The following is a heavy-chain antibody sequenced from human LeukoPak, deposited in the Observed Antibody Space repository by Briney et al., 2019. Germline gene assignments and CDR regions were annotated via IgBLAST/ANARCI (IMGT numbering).Heavy chain of an antibody. CDR1: GFTFSSYA. CDR3: ARSVGSRSLYYYYVIDV. J-gene: IGHJ6*01. V-gene: IGHV3-33*01. CDR2: IWYDGSNK. D-gene: IGHD1-26*01. Sequence: AGSLRLSCAASGFTFSSYAMHWVRQAPGKGLQGVAVIWYDGSNKYYADSLKGRFTISRDNSKNTLYLQTNSLGAEHTAVYYCARSVGSRSLYYYYVIDVWGGGPTDRVSS.